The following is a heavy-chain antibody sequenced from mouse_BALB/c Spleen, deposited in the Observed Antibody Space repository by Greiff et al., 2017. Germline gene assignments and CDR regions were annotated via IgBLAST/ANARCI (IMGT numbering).Heavy chain of an antibody. Sequence: EVHLVESGPELVKPGASVKMSCKASGYTFTSYVMHWVKQKPGQGLEWIGYINPYNDGTKYNEKFKGKATLTSDKSSSTAYMELSSLTSEDSAVYYCADGGYDEAMDYWGQGTSVTVSS. CDR2: INPYNDGT. J-gene: IGHJ4*01. D-gene: IGHD2-2*01. CDR3: ADGGYDEAMDY. CDR1: GYTFTSYV. V-gene: IGHV1-14*01.